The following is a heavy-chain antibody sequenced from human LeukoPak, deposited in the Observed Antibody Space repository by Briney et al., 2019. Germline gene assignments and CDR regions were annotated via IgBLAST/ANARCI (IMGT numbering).Heavy chain of an antibody. J-gene: IGHJ4*02. CDR1: GYSISSGYY. CDR2: IYHSGST. V-gene: IGHV4-38-2*02. D-gene: IGHD2-21*02. CDR3: ARDRPYCGGGCYFSSPFDY. Sequence: SETLSLTCTVSGYSISSGYYWGWIRQPPGKGLEWIGSIYHSGSTYYNPSLKSRVTISVDTSKNQFSLKLSSVTAADTAVYYCARDRPYCGGGCYFSSPFDYWGQGTLVTVSS.